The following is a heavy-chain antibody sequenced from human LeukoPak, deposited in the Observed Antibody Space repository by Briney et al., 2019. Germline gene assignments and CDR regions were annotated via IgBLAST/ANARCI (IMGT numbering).Heavy chain of an antibody. D-gene: IGHD3-9*01. J-gene: IGHJ5*02. Sequence: SVKVSCKASGGTFSSYAISWVRQAPGQGLEWMGGIIPIFGTANYAQKFQGRVTITADESTSTAYMELSSLRSEDTAVYYCARAVLRYFDRLHPNWFDPWGQGTLVTVSS. CDR2: IIPIFGTA. V-gene: IGHV1-69*01. CDR3: ARAVLRYFDRLHPNWFDP. CDR1: GGTFSSYA.